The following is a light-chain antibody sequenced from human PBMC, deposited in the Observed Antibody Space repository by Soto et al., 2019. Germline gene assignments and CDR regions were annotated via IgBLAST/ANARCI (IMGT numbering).Light chain of an antibody. CDR1: SSDVGAYNY. V-gene: IGLV2-11*01. CDR2: DVS. CDR3: CSYAGTYSYA. J-gene: IGLJ1*01. Sequence: QSALTQPRSVSGSPGQSVTISCTGTSSDVGAYNYVSWYQQHPGKAPKFLIYDVSKRPSGVPDRFSGSKSDNTASLTISGLQADDEADYYCCSYAGTYSYAFGTGTKVTVL.